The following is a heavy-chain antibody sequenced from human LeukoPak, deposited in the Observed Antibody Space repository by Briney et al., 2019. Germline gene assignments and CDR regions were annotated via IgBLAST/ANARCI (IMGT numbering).Heavy chain of an antibody. CDR2: IYYSGNT. D-gene: IGHD3-22*01. CDR1: GGSISSGGYY. CDR3: ASPGPYYSETSGYLVF. J-gene: IGHJ4*02. Sequence: SETLSLTCTVSGGSISSGGYYWSWIRQPPGKGLEWIGYIYYSGNTNYNPSLKSRATFSEDTSKNHFSLSLSAVTAADTAVYYCASPGPYYSETSGYLVFWGQGILVTVSS. V-gene: IGHV4-61*03.